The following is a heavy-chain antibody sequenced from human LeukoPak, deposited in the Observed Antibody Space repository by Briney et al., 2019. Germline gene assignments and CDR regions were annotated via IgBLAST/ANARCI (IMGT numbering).Heavy chain of an antibody. CDR3: ARSLWAEGFDY. D-gene: IGHD3-10*01. CDR1: GFTFSDCY. V-gene: IGHV3-11*01. Sequence: AGGSLRLSCAASGFTFSDCYMSWVRQAPGKGLEWVSYISSSGSTIYYADSVKGRFTISRDNAKNSLYLQMNSLRAEDTAVYYCARSLWAEGFDYWGQGTLVTVSS. J-gene: IGHJ4*02. CDR2: ISSSGSTI.